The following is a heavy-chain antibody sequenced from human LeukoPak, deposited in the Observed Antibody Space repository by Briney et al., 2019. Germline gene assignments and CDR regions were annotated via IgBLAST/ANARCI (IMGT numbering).Heavy chain of an antibody. CDR1: GYTFTSYG. D-gene: IGHD5-24*01. CDR2: ISAYNGNT. Sequence: ASVKVSCKASGYTFTSYGISWVRQAPGQGLEWMGWISAYNGNTNYAQKLQGRVTMTTDTSTSTAYLELSSLRSKDTAVYYCARDNSVRDEAWWFNPWGQGTLVTVSS. J-gene: IGHJ5*02. CDR3: ARDNSVRDEAWWFNP. V-gene: IGHV1-18*01.